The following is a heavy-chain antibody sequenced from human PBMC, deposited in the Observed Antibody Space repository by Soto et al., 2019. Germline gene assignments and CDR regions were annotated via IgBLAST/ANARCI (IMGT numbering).Heavy chain of an antibody. Sequence: SETLSLTCTVSSGSISVTDVFWGWVRQPPGRGLEWIGNVDYSGTAYFSPSLATRVTFHVDTSKNQFSLTLYSVTAADTAVYYCARITGRHLDYWGQGILVTVSS. J-gene: IGHJ4*02. CDR2: VDYSGTA. CDR1: SGSISVTDVF. CDR3: ARITGRHLDY. V-gene: IGHV4-39*01. D-gene: IGHD1-20*01.